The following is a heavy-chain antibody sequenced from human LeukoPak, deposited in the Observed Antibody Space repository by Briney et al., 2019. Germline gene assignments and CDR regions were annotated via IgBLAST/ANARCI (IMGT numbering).Heavy chain of an antibody. V-gene: IGHV4-59*01. J-gene: IGHJ6*03. Sequence: SETLSLTCTVSGGSISSYYWSWIRQPPGKGLEWNGYIYYSGSTNYNPSLKSRVTISVDTSKNQFSLKLSSVTAADTAVYYCARVMGPVYYYMDVWGKGTTVTVSS. D-gene: IGHD1-26*01. CDR1: GGSISSYY. CDR2: IYYSGST. CDR3: ARVMGPVYYYMDV.